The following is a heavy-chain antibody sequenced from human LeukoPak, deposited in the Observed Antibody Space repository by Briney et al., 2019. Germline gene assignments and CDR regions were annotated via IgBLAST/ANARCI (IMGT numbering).Heavy chain of an antibody. CDR3: AKDVSAMNYYYYGMDV. D-gene: IGHD2-2*01. J-gene: IGHJ6*02. V-gene: IGHV3-23*01. CDR1: GFTFSSYA. Sequence: PGGSLRLSCAASGFTFSSYAMSWVRQAPGKGLEWVSAISGSGGSTYYADSVKGRFTISRDNSKNTLYLQINSLRAEDTAVYYCAKDVSAMNYYYYGMDVWGQGTTVTVSS. CDR2: ISGSGGST.